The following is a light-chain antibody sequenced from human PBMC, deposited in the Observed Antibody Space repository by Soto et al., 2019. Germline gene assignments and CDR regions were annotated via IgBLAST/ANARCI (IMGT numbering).Light chain of an antibody. Sequence: DIVMTQSPDSLAVSLGERSTINCQSRQSLLYSSNNKNYLAWYQQKPGQPPKLLIYWASTRESGVPDRFSGSGSGTDFTLTISSLQDEDVAVYYCQQYYSTPHTFGQGTKLEIK. CDR3: QQYYSTPHT. CDR1: QSLLYSSNNKNY. J-gene: IGKJ2*01. V-gene: IGKV4-1*01. CDR2: WAS.